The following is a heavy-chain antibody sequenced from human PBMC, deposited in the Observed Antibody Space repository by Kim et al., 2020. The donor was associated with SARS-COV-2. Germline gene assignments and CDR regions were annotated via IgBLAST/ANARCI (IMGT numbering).Heavy chain of an antibody. CDR3: VKSPPSYHPLDY. J-gene: IGHJ4*02. D-gene: IGHD1-26*01. V-gene: IGHV3-64D*06. Sequence: YYGDSVKGRVTISRDNSKNTLYLQMSSVRAEDTDVYYCVKSPPSYHPLDYWGQGTLVTVSS.